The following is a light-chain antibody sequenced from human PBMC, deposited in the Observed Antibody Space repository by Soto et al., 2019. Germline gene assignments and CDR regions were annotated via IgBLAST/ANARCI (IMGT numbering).Light chain of an antibody. Sequence: QSVLTQPPSISGAPGQRVTISCTGSSSNIGAGSDVHWYRQLPGTAPKLLIYAHIQRPSGVPDRFSGSTSGTSASLAISGLQSEDEADYYCAVWDDSLNGYVFGTGTKLTVL. V-gene: IGLV1-40*01. CDR1: SSNIGAGSD. J-gene: IGLJ1*01. CDR3: AVWDDSLNGYV. CDR2: AHI.